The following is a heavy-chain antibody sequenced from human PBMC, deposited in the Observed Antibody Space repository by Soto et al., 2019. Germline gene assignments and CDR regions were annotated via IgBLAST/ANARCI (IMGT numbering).Heavy chain of an antibody. Sequence: PGGSLRLSCVGSGFTFSTYSINWVRQAPGKGLEWVSSISSRSDIYYADSGKGRFTISRDNAKNSVSLQMNSLRAEDTAVYYCAREYTAWPLAYGLDVWGQGTTVTVSS. CDR1: GFTFSTYS. D-gene: IGHD2-2*02. CDR2: ISSRSDI. CDR3: AREYTAWPLAYGLDV. J-gene: IGHJ6*02. V-gene: IGHV3-21*01.